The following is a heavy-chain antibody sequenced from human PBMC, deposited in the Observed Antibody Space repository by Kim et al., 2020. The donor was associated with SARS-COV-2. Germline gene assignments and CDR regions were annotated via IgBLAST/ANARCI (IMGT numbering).Heavy chain of an antibody. CDR2: ISPNSGGT. CDR3: AREEGGYCSGGSCYGY. V-gene: IGHV1-2*02. J-gene: IGHJ4*02. D-gene: IGHD2-15*01. Sequence: ASVKVSCKASGYTFTGYYVHWVRQAPGQGLEWMGWISPNSGGTNYAQKFQGRVTMTRDTSISTAYMELNRLRSDDTAVYYCAREEGGYCSGGSCYGYWGQGTLVTVSS. CDR1: GYTFTGYY.